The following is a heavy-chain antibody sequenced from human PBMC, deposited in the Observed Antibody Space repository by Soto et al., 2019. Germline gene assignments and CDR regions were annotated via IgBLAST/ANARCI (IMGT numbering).Heavy chain of an antibody. Sequence: EVQLLESGGGLVQPGGSLRLSCAASGFTFSTYAMSWVRQAPGEGLEWVSGIGGGTGATYNADSVKGRFIISRENSKNTLYLQMNNLSVEDTAVYYCAKNAMSTVTRRGQYFDSWGQGTLVTVSS. D-gene: IGHD4-17*01. J-gene: IGHJ4*02. CDR3: AKNAMSTVTRRGQYFDS. V-gene: IGHV3-23*01. CDR1: GFTFSTYA. CDR2: IGGGTGAT.